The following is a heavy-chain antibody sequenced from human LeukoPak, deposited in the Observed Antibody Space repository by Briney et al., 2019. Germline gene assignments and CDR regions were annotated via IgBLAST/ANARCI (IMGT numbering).Heavy chain of an antibody. Sequence: RPGGPLRLSCAASGSTFDDFGMSWVRQPPGKGLGWVSGIIWNGGTTGYADSVKGGSTTSKTTAKNSLFRQMNSLRAEDTALYYCARELVGEEGSVGLSSGWYPDYWGQGTLVTVSS. D-gene: IGHD6-19*01. J-gene: IGHJ4*02. CDR3: ARELVGEEGSVGLSSGWYPDY. CDR2: IIWNGGTT. V-gene: IGHV3-20*04. CDR1: GSTFDDFG.